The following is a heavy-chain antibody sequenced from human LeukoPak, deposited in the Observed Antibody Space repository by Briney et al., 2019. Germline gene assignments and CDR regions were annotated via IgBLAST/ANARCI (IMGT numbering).Heavy chain of an antibody. J-gene: IGHJ6*02. CDR2: INHSGST. Sequence: SETLSLTCAVYGGSFSGYYWSWIRQPPGKGLEWIGEINHSGSTNYNPSFKSRVTISLDTSKNQFSLKLSSVTAADTAVYYCARENSLPDYGMDVWGQGTTVTVSS. CDR3: ARENSLPDYGMDV. CDR1: GGSFSGYY. V-gene: IGHV4-34*01. D-gene: IGHD5/OR15-5a*01.